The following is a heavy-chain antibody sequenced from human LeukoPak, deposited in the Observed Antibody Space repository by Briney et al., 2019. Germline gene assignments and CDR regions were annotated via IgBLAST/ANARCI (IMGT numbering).Heavy chain of an antibody. Sequence: PGESLKISCKGSGYSFTRYWIAWVRQMPGKGLEWMGFINPGDSDARYSPSFQGQVTISADKSISAAYLQWSSLKASDTAMYYCVKQGSSYDHWGQGTLVTVSS. D-gene: IGHD2-15*01. CDR1: GYSFTRYW. CDR3: VKQGSSYDH. V-gene: IGHV5-51*01. CDR2: INPGDSDA. J-gene: IGHJ5*02.